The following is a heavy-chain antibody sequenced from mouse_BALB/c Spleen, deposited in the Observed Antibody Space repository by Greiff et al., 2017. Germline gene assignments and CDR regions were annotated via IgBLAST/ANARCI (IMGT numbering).Heavy chain of an antibody. V-gene: IGHV1-9*01. CDR2: ILPGSGST. D-gene: IGHD2-1*01. CDR3: ARGNYPYAMDY. CDR1: GYTFSSYW. Sequence: LVESGAELMKPGASVKISCKATGYTFSSYWIEWVKQRPGHGLEWIGEILPGSGSTNYNEKFKGKATFTADTSSNTAYMQLSSLTSEDSAVYYCARGNYPYAMDYWGQGTSVTVSS. J-gene: IGHJ4*01.